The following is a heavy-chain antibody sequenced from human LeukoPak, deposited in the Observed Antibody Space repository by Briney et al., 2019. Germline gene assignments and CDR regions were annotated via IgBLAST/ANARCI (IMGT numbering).Heavy chain of an antibody. CDR3: VRGGQGRDDYFDY. V-gene: IGHV3-21*05. Sequence: GGPLRLSCAASGLIFRSYSLNWVRQSPGQGLEWISYIGTGGDDIYYADSVRGRFTISRDNAKNSVDLRMNSLRVEDTAVYYCVRGGQGRDDYFDYWGQGTLVTVSS. CDR1: GLIFRSYS. J-gene: IGHJ4*02. CDR2: IGTGGDDI.